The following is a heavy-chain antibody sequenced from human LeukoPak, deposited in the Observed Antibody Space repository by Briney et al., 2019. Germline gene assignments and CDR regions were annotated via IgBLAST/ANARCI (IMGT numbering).Heavy chain of an antibody. CDR1: DGSISSYY. D-gene: IGHD7-27*01. CDR3: ARADLGPTFYGMDV. Sequence: SETLSLTCTVSDGSISSYYWSWIRQPPGKGLEWIGYIYYSGSTNYNPSLKSRVTISVDTSKNQFSLKLSSVTAADTAVYYCARADLGPTFYGMDVWGQGTTVTVSS. CDR2: IYYSGST. V-gene: IGHV4-59*01. J-gene: IGHJ6*02.